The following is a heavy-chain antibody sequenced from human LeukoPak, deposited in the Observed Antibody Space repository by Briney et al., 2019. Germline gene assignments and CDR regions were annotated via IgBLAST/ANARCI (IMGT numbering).Heavy chain of an antibody. V-gene: IGHV3-48*01. CDR1: GFTFSDYS. CDR3: ARDYKYAFDN. J-gene: IGHJ4*02. CDR2: IGIDSGNT. Sequence: GGSLRLSCAASGFTFSDYSMNWVRQAPGKGLEWISYIGIDSGNTNYADSVKGRFTISGDKAKNSLYLQMNSLRVEDTAVYYCARDYKYAFDNWGQGTLDTVSS. D-gene: IGHD5-24*01.